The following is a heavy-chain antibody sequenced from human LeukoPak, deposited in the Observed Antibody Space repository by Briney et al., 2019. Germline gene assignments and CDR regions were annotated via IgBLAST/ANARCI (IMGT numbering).Heavy chain of an antibody. J-gene: IGHJ4*02. CDR3: ASPSLYGSGGYSDY. CDR2: IRYDGSNK. D-gene: IGHD3-10*01. V-gene: IGHV3-30*02. Sequence: PGGSLRLSCAASGFTFSSYGMHWVRQAPGKGLEWVAFIRYDGSNKYYADSVKGRFTISRDNSKNTLYLQMNSLRAEDTAVYYCASPSLYGSGGYSDYWGQGTLVTVSS. CDR1: GFTFSSYG.